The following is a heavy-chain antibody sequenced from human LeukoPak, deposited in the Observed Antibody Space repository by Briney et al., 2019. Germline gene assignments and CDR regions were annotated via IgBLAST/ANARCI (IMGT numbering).Heavy chain of an antibody. J-gene: IGHJ4*02. CDR2: VSHSGAGI. CDR3: ARGRADYYFDY. Sequence: PGGSLRLSCAASGFIFSNYAMTWVRQAPGKGLEWVSAVSHSGAGIYYADSVRGRFTISRDNAKSSLYLQMNSLRAEDTAVYYCARGRADYYFDYWSQGTLVTVSS. D-gene: IGHD2-21*02. CDR1: GFIFSNYA. V-gene: IGHV3-23*01.